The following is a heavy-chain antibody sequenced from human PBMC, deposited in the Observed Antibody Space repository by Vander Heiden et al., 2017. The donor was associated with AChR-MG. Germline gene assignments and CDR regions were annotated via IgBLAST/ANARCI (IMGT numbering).Heavy chain of an antibody. CDR1: GGSISSYY. Sequence: QVQLQESGPGLVKPSATLSLTCTVSGGSISSYYWRWIRQPPGKGLEWIGYIYHSGSTNCNPSLKTRVTMSIDTSKNQFSLKLSSVTAADTAVYYCAREGSSGYFFWGQGTLVTVSS. J-gene: IGHJ4*02. V-gene: IGHV4-59*01. CDR3: AREGSSGYFF. D-gene: IGHD3-22*01. CDR2: IYHSGST.